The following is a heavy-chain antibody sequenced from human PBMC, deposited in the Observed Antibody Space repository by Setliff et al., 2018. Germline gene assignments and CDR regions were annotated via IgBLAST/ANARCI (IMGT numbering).Heavy chain of an antibody. D-gene: IGHD2-2*01. CDR3: ARDLGYCSRTSCHGDWFDP. CDR2: INPGNGNT. CDR1: GYTFTDYA. Sequence: ASVKVSCKASGYTFTDYAMHWVRQAPGQRLEWMGWINPGNGNTKYSQKFQGRVTITRDTSASTAYLQISSLKPEDTAVYYCARDLGYCSRTSCHGDWFDPWGQGTLVTVSS. V-gene: IGHV1-3*01. J-gene: IGHJ5*02.